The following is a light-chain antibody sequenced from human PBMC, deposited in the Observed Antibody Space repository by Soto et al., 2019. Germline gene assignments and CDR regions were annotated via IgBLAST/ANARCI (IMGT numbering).Light chain of an antibody. V-gene: IGKV1-39*01. CDR1: QSISSY. Sequence: DIQMTQSPSSLSASVGDRVTITCRASQSISSYLNWYQQKPGKAPKLLIYATSRLQSGVPSRFSGSGSGTDFTLTISSLQPEDFATYYCQQSYSTPQVTFGGGTKVEIK. CDR3: QQSYSTPQVT. CDR2: ATS. J-gene: IGKJ4*01.